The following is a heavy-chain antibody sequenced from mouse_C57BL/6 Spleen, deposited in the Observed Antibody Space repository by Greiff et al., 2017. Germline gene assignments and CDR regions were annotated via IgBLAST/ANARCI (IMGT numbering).Heavy chain of an antibody. J-gene: IGHJ4*01. CDR2: IRSKGTNYAT. V-gene: IGHV10-1*01. D-gene: IGHD2-5*01. CDR1: GFSFNTYA. CDR3: VRHPYYSIPYAMDY. Sequence: EVKLVESGGGLVQPKGSLKLSCAASGFSFNTYAMNWVRQAPGKGLEWVARIRSKGTNYATYYADSVKDRFTISIDHSESMLYLQMNNLKTEDTAMYYCVRHPYYSIPYAMDYWGQGTSVTVSS.